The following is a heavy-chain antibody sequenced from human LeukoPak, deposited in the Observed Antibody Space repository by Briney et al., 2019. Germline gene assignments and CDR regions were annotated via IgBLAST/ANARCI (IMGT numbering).Heavy chain of an antibody. V-gene: IGHV5-51*01. CDR1: GYSFTTYW. D-gene: IGHD1-26*01. Sequence: GESLKISWKGSGYSFTTYWIGLVRQMPGKGTEWMWIIYPGGSDTRYSPSFQGQVTISADKSIGTAYLQWSSLKASDTAMYYCARHQIVGATRSPFDYWGQGALVTVSS. J-gene: IGHJ4*02. CDR2: IYPGGSDT. CDR3: ARHQIVGATRSPFDY.